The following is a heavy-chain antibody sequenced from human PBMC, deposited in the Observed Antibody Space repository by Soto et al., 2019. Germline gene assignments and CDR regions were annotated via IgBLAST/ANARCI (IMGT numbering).Heavy chain of an antibody. CDR3: ATDLRYIALVPLFDC. CDR2: ISTDGSST. V-gene: IGHV3-74*01. Sequence: PGGSLRLSCVASGFTFNNYWMHWVRQAPGKGLVWVSRISTDGSSTTYADSVKGRFTISRDNAQNTLYLQLNSLRAEDTAVYYCATDLRYIALVPLFDCWSLGT. CDR1: GFTFNNYW. J-gene: IGHJ4*02. D-gene: IGHD5-18*01.